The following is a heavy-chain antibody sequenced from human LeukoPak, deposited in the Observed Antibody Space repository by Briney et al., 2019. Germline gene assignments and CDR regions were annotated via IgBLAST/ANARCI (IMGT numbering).Heavy chain of an antibody. D-gene: IGHD2-2*01. J-gene: IGHJ4*02. V-gene: IGHV4-61*01. CDR1: GGSVSSGSYY. Sequence: SETLSLTCTVSGGSVSSGSYYWSWIRQPPGKGLEWIGCIYYSGSTNYNPSLKSRVTISVDTSKNQFSLKLSSVTAADTAVYYCARAEGPYCSSTSCYSKFDYWGQGTLVTVSS. CDR2: IYYSGST. CDR3: ARAEGPYCSSTSCYSKFDY.